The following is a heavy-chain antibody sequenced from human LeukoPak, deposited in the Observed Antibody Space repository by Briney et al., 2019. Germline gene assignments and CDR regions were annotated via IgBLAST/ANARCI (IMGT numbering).Heavy chain of an antibody. D-gene: IGHD6-13*01. V-gene: IGHV3-11*01. CDR3: AREKDSSTWYGMAV. CDR1: GFTFSDYY. Sequence: GGSLRLSCVASGFTFSDYYMSWIRQAPGKGLEWVSYISSSGSTIYYADSVRGRFTISRDNAKNSLYLQTNSLRAEDTAVYYCAREKDSSTWYGMAVWGQGTTVTVSS. CDR2: ISSSGSTI. J-gene: IGHJ6*02.